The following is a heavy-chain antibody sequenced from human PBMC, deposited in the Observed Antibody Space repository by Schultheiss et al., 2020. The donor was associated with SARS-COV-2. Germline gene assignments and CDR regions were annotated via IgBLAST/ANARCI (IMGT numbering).Heavy chain of an antibody. CDR2: IYHSGST. J-gene: IGHJ6*02. D-gene: IGHD5-24*01. V-gene: IGHV4-4*02. CDR1: GGSISSYY. CDR3: ARGTRGDGYHLNYYYYGMDV. Sequence: SETLSLTCTVSGGSISSYYWSWVRQPPGKGLEWIGEIYHSGSTNYNPSLKSRVTISVDKSKNQFSLKLSSVTAADTAVYYCARGTRGDGYHLNYYYYGMDVWGQGTTVTVSS.